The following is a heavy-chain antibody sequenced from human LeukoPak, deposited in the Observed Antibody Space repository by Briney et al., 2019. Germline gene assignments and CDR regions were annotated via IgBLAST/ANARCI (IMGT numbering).Heavy chain of an antibody. CDR2: ISAYNVNT. CDR3: ARERTGPGSSWISSFDY. Sequence: ASVKVSCKASGYTFTSYGISWVRQAPGQGREWMGWISAYNVNTNYAQKFQGRVTITADKSTTTAYMELSSLRSEDTAVYDCARERTGPGSSWISSFDYWGQGTLVTVSS. D-gene: IGHD6-13*01. V-gene: IGHV1-18*04. J-gene: IGHJ4*02. CDR1: GYTFTSYG.